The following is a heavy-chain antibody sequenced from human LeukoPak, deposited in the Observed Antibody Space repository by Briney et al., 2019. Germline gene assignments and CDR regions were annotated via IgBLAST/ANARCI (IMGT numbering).Heavy chain of an antibody. CDR2: ISYDGSNK. Sequence: PGGSLRLSCAASGFTFSSYAMHWVRQAPGKGLEWVAVISYDGSNKYYADSVKGRFTISRDNSKNTLYLQMNSLRAEDTAVYYCAGRTWELRSPFDYWGQGTLVTVSS. CDR3: AGRTWELRSPFDY. D-gene: IGHD1-26*01. J-gene: IGHJ4*02. V-gene: IGHV3-30-3*01. CDR1: GFTFSSYA.